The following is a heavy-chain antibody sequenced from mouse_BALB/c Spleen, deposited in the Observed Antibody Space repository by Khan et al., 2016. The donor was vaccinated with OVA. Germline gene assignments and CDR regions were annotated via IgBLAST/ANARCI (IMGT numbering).Heavy chain of an antibody. J-gene: IGHJ2*01. Sequence: EVELVESGGDLVQPGGSRKLSCVASGFTFSSFGMHWIRQAPEKGLEWVAYISGASHTIYYADTVTGRFTISRDNPKNTLFLQMTSLRSEDMAMYYCTRSYFNVYYCDQWGQGTTLTVSS. V-gene: IGHV5-17*02. CDR1: GFTFSSFG. CDR3: TRSYFNVYYCDQ. D-gene: IGHD1-1*01. CDR2: ISGASHTI.